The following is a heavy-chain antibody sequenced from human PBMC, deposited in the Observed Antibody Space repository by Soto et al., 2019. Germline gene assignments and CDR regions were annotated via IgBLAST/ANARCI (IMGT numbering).Heavy chain of an antibody. D-gene: IGHD5-12*01. J-gene: IGHJ4*02. V-gene: IGHV4-59*01. CDR1: GGSLSSYY. CDR3: AAGGGLPRYY. Sequence: SETLSLTCTVSGGSLSSYYLSWIRQPPGKGLEWIGYIYYSGSTNYNPSLKSRVTISVDTSKNQFSLKLSSVTAADTAVYYCAAGGGLPRYYWGQGTLVTVSS. CDR2: IYYSGST.